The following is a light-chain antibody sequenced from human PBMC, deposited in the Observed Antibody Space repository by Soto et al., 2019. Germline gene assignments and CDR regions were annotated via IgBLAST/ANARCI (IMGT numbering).Light chain of an antibody. J-gene: IGKJ3*01. CDR1: QSLLHTNGFQY. CDR2: LGS. V-gene: IGKV2-28*01. CDR3: MQALQTSFT. Sequence: VMTQSPPSLPVTPGEPASISCRSSQSLLHTNGFQYLDWYLQKPGQSPQLLIYLGSNRASGVPDRFSGSGSGTDFTLKISRVEAEDVGVYYCMQALQTSFTFGPGTKVDIK.